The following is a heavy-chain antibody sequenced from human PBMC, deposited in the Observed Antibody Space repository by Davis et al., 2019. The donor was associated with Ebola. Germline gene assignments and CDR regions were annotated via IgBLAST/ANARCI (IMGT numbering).Heavy chain of an antibody. CDR1: GFTFSSYA. Sequence: GESLKISCAASGFTFSSYAMSWVRQAPGKGLEWVSAISGSGGSTYYSDSVKGRFTLSRDNSKNTLYLQMNSLRAEDTAVYYCAKEALWWSPWFDYWGQGTLVTVSS. D-gene: IGHD2-21*01. CDR3: AKEALWWSPWFDY. V-gene: IGHV3-23*01. CDR2: ISGSGGST. J-gene: IGHJ4*02.